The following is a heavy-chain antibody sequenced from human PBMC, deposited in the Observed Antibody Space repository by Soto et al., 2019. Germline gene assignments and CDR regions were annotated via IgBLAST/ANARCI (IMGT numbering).Heavy chain of an antibody. CDR2: ISAYNGNT. CDR1: GYTFTSYG. Sequence: ASVKVSCKASGYTFTSYGISWVRQAPGQGLEWMGWISAYNGNTNYAQKLQGRVTMTTDTSTSTAYMELRSLRSDDTAVYYCSAGLNHRSYYLRGGYYYGMDVWGQGTKVTVSS. D-gene: IGHD1-26*01. V-gene: IGHV1-18*01. CDR3: SAGLNHRSYYLRGGYYYGMDV. J-gene: IGHJ6*02.